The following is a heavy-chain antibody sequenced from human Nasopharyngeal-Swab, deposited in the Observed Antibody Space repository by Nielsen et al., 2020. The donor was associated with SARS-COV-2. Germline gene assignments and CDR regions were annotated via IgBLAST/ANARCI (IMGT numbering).Heavy chain of an antibody. CDR2: IDWDDET. Sequence: WIRQPPGKALEWLARIDWDDETYYSTSLKTRLTISTGTSKNQVVLRMTNMDPADTATYYCARVRRDEDTAMARYYYYYHMDVWGLGTTVTVSS. CDR3: ARVRRDEDTAMARYYYYYHMDV. J-gene: IGHJ6*03. V-gene: IGHV2-70*11. D-gene: IGHD5-18*01.